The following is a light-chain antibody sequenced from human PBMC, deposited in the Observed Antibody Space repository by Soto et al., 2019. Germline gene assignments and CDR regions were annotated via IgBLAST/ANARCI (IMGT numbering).Light chain of an antibody. CDR3: SSYSGSYTHYV. CDR2: DVS. V-gene: IGLV2-11*01. Sequence: QSVLTQPRSVSGSPGQSVTISCTGTSSDVGGYNYVSWYQQHPGKAPKLMIYDVSKRPSGVPDRFSGSKSGNTASLTISGLQVEDEADYYCSSYSGSYTHYVFGPGTKVTVL. J-gene: IGLJ1*01. CDR1: SSDVGGYNY.